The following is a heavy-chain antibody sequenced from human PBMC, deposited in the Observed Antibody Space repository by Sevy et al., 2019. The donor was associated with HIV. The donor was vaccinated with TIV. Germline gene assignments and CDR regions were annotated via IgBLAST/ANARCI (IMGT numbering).Heavy chain of an antibody. CDR2: INPNSGGT. CDR3: ARDRFIFGSGPPDS. V-gene: IGHV1-2*02. CDR1: GFSFTAYF. D-gene: IGHD2-15*01. Sequence: ASVKVSCEASGFSFTAYFIHWVRQAPGQGLEWMGWINPNSGGTNYAQKFQGRVTMTSDASISAAYMELTSLTSDDTAVYYCARDRFIFGSGPPDSWGQGILVTVSS. J-gene: IGHJ4*02.